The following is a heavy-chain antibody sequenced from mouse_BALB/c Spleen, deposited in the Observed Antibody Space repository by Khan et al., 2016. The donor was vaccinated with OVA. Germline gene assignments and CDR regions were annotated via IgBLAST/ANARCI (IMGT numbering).Heavy chain of an antibody. Sequence: QVQLQQPGAELVRPGTSVKVSCKASGYAFTSYLIEWVNQRPGQGLEWIVLINPGNGNTNYNEKFKGKATLTADKSSSTAYMQLSSLTYDDSAVYLCARSQLGLRFDYWGQGTTLTVSS. J-gene: IGHJ2*01. CDR3: ARSQLGLRFDY. D-gene: IGHD3-1*01. V-gene: IGHV1-54*01. CDR2: INPGNGNT. CDR1: GYAFTSYL.